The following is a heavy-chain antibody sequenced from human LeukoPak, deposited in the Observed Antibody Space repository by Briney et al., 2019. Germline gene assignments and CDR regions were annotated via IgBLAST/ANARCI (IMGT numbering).Heavy chain of an antibody. V-gene: IGHV4-4*07. CDR1: GGSISSYY. CDR2: IHTSGST. CDR3: ARVYGYCSGGSCYGNWFDP. J-gene: IGHJ5*02. Sequence: SETLSLTCTVSGGSISSYYWSWIRQPAGKGLEWIGRIHTSGSTNYNPSLKSRVTMSVDTSKNQFSLKLSSVTAADTAVYYCARVYGYCSGGSCYGNWFDPWGQGTLVTVSS. D-gene: IGHD2-15*01.